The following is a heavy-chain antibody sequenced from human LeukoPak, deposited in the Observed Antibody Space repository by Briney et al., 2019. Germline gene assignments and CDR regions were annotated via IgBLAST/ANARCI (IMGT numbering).Heavy chain of an antibody. D-gene: IGHD5-24*01. CDR2: ISSSSSYI. J-gene: IGHJ3*02. Sequence: GGSLRLSCAASGFTFSSYSMNWVRQAPGKGLEWVSSISSSSSYIYYADSVKGRFTISRDNAKNSLYLQMNSVRAEDTAVYYCATMARSYDAFDIWGQGTMVTVSS. CDR1: GFTFSSYS. CDR3: ATMARSYDAFDI. V-gene: IGHV3-21*01.